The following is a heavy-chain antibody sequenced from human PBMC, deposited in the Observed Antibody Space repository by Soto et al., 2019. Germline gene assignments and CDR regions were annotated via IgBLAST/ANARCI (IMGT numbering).Heavy chain of an antibody. Sequence: SETLSLTCAVYGGSFSGYYRGWIRQPPGKGLEWIGSIYFDGTTHYNPSLKSRVTISVDPSKNQFSLTLSPVTAADTAVYYCAVGQYLAWSPYWGQGALVTVSS. CDR1: GGSFSGYY. CDR2: IYFDGTT. J-gene: IGHJ4*02. V-gene: IGHV4-34*01. D-gene: IGHD2-15*01. CDR3: AVGQYLAWSPY.